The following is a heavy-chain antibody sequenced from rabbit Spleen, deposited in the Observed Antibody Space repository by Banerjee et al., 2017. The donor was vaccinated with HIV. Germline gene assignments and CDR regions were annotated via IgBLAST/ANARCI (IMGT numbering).Heavy chain of an antibody. CDR1: RFDFNTYS. J-gene: IGHJ4*01. D-gene: IGHD4-2*01. Sequence: QELVESGGGLVQPGGSLKLSCKASRFDFNTYSMSWVRQAPGKGLEWIGYIDPVFGITYFANWVNGRFSISRENAQNTVFLQMTSLTAADTATYFCARDLGGGSDWNAFNLWGPGTLVTVS. V-gene: IGHV1S7*01. CDR3: ARDLGGGSDWNAFNL. CDR2: IDPVFGIT.